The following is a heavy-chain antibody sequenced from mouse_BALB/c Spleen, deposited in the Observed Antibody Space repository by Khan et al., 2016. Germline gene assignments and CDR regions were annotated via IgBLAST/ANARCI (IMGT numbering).Heavy chain of an antibody. J-gene: IGHJ3*01. V-gene: IGHV1-87*01. Sequence: QVQLQQSGAELARPGASVKLSCKASGYTFTSYWMQWVKQRPGQGLQWIGTIYPGDGDTRYNQKFKGKATLTADKSSSTDYMQLSRLASEDSAVYYCARGCYGNYVFAYWGQGTLVTVSA. D-gene: IGHD2-1*01. CDR3: ARGCYGNYVFAY. CDR2: IYPGDGDT. CDR1: GYTFTSYW.